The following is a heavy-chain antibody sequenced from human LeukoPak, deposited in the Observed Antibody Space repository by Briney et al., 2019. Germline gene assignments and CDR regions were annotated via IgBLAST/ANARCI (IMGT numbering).Heavy chain of an antibody. CDR3: ARYGVRGVPFDY. D-gene: IGHD3-10*01. Sequence: PGGSLRLSCAASGFTFSSYAMHWVRQAPGKGLEWVAVISYDGSNKYYADSVKGRFTISRDNSKNTLYLQMNSLRAEDTAVYYCARYGVRGVPFDYWGQGTLVTVSS. J-gene: IGHJ4*02. CDR1: GFTFSSYA. CDR2: ISYDGSNK. V-gene: IGHV3-30-3*01.